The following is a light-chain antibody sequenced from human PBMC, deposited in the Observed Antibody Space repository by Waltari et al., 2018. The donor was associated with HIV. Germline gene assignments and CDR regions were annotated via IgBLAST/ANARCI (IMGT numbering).Light chain of an antibody. Sequence: QSALTQPASVSGSPGQSITIPCTGTGRTLVFWYQQHPVKAPKLIIYEVSKRPSGFSDRFSASKSGNTASLTISGLQAEDEADYHCCSYVGVVNSFVLFGGGTKLTVL. V-gene: IGLV2-23*02. CDR2: EVS. CDR3: CSYVGVVNSFVL. J-gene: IGLJ2*01. CDR1: GRTL.